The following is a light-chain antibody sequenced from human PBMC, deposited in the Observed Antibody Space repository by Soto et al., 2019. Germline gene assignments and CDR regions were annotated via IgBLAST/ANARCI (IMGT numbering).Light chain of an antibody. Sequence: QSVLTQPPSVSGTPGQRVTISCSGGISNIATNYVHWFQQLPGTAPKVLSNRDNQRPSGVPDRCSGSKSGTSASLAISGLRSEDEAEYYCAAWDDTVRSDVFGTGTKLTVL. J-gene: IGLJ1*01. CDR3: AAWDDTVRSDV. CDR1: ISNIATNY. V-gene: IGLV1-47*01. CDR2: RDN.